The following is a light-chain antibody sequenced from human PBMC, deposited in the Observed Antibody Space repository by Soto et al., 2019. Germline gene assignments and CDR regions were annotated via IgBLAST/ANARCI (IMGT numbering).Light chain of an antibody. CDR2: GVT. CDR3: SSFTSNRIYV. Sequence: QSALTQPTSVSGSPGQSITISCTGNHNDIGTYDYVSWYQQHPGRAPRLLIHGVTTRPSGISGRFSASKSGLTASLTISGLQPEDEADYYCSSFTSNRIYVFGPGTNLTVL. J-gene: IGLJ1*01. CDR1: HNDIGTYDY. V-gene: IGLV2-14*03.